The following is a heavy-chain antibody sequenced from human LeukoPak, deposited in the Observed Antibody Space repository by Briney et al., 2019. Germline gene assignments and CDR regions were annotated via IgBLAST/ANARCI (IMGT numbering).Heavy chain of an antibody. CDR1: GFTFSSYN. CDR2: ITSSSTYI. V-gene: IGHV3-21*01. J-gene: IGHJ6*03. CDR3: ARDPYSGNYGNYYYYYMDV. D-gene: IGHD1-26*01. Sequence: PGGSLRLSCAASGFTFSSYNMNWVRQAPGKGLEWVSSITSSSTYIYYADSVKGRFTISRDNARNSLYLQMNRLRAEDTAVYYCARDPYSGNYGNYYYYYMDVWGKGTTVTISS.